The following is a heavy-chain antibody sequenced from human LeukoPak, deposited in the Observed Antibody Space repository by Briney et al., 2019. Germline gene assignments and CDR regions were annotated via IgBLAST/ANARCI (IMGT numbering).Heavy chain of an antibody. D-gene: IGHD3-22*01. CDR1: GFTFSSYW. J-gene: IGHJ3*02. CDR2: IKQDGSEK. Sequence: PGGSLRLSCAASGFTFSSYWMSWVRQAPGKGLEWVANIKQDGSEKYYVDSVKGRFTISRDNSKNTLYLQMNSLRAEDTAVYYCAKESGSSGYYYFEAFDIWGQGTMVTVSS. V-gene: IGHV3-7*03. CDR3: AKESGSSGYYYFEAFDI.